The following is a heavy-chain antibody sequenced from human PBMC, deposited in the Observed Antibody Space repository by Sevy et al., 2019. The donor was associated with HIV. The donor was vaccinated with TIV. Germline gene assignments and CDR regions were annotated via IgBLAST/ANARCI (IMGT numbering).Heavy chain of an antibody. V-gene: IGHV3-30*02. CDR1: GFSYSSYG. J-gene: IGHJ4*02. CDR2: IKYDGSNK. Sequence: GGSLRLSCAASGFSYSSYGMHWVRQAPGKGREWVAYIKYDGSNKDYADSVKGRFTISRDNSKNTLDLQMNSLRVEDTAVYYCVKEGGGEGGDHWGQGTLVTVSS. D-gene: IGHD2-21*01. CDR3: VKEGGGEGGDH.